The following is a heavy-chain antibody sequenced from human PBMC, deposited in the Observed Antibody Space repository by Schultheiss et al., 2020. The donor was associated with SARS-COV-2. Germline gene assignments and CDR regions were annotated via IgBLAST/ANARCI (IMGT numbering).Heavy chain of an antibody. V-gene: IGHV4-34*01. CDR1: GGSFSGYY. CDR3: ARGGSSWYGSGGMDV. Sequence: SETLSLTCAVYGGSFSGYYWSWIRQPPGKGLEWIGSIYHSGSTYYNPSLKSRVTISVDTSKNQFSLKLSSVTAADTAVYYCARGGSSWYGSGGMDVWGQGTTVTVSS. CDR2: IYHSGST. J-gene: IGHJ6*02. D-gene: IGHD6-13*01.